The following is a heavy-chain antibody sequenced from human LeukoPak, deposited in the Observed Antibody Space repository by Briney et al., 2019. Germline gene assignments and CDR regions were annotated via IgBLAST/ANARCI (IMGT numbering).Heavy chain of an antibody. Sequence: SETLSLTCAVYGGSFSGYYWSWIRQPPGKGLEWIGEINHSGSTNYNPSLKSRVTISVDTSKNQFSLKLSSVTAADTAVYYCARGNGETGAYYYYMDVWGKGTTVTVSS. V-gene: IGHV4-34*01. D-gene: IGHD4-17*01. CDR3: ARGNGETGAYYYYMDV. J-gene: IGHJ6*03. CDR1: GGSFSGYY. CDR2: INHSGST.